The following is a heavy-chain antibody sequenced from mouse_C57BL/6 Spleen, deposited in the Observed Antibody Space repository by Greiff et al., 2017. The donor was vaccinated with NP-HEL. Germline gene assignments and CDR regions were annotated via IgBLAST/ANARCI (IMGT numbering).Heavy chain of an antibody. Sequence: QVQLQQSGAELVKPGASVKLSCKASGYTFTEYTIHWVKQRSGQGLEWIGWFYPGSGSIKYIEKFKDKATLTADKSSSTVYMELSRLTSEDSAVYFCARHEEGGNYYGSSYYVWFAYWGQGTLVTVSA. CDR1: GYTFTEYT. J-gene: IGHJ3*01. V-gene: IGHV1-62-2*01. D-gene: IGHD1-1*01. CDR2: FYPGSGSI. CDR3: ARHEEGGNYYGSSYYVWFAY.